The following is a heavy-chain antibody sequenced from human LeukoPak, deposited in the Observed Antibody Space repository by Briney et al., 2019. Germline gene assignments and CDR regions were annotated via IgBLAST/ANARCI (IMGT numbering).Heavy chain of an antibody. CDR2: ISGSGGST. CDR3: AKASAASSSTSCSH. CDR1: GFTFSSYA. Sequence: GGSLRLSCAASGFTFSSYAMSWVRQAPGKGLEWVSGISGSGGSTYYADSVKGRFTISRDNSKNTLYLQVNSLRAEDTAVYYCAKASAASSSTSCSHWGQGTLVTVSS. J-gene: IGHJ4*02. D-gene: IGHD2-2*01. V-gene: IGHV3-23*01.